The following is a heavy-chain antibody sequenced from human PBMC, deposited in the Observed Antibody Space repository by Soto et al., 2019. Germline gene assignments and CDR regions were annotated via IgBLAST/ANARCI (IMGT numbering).Heavy chain of an antibody. CDR2: IYYTGRT. D-gene: IGHD3-3*01. CDR1: GGSISSDDYY. Sequence: SETLSLTCTVSGGSISSDDYYWSWIRQPPGKGLEWIGYIYYTGRTSYNPSLKSRISISVDTSKNQFSLRLTSVTAADTAVYYCARVRDWFDPWGQGTLVTVSS. CDR3: ARVRDWFDP. V-gene: IGHV4-30-4*01. J-gene: IGHJ5*02.